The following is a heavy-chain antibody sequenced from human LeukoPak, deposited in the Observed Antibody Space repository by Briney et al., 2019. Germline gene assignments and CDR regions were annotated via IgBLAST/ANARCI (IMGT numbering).Heavy chain of an antibody. CDR2: IYTSGGT. Sequence: SETLSLTCTVSGDSISSYYWSWIRQPPGKGLEWIGYIYTSGGTNYIPSLKGRVTISIDTSKNQFSLRLSSVTAADTAVYYCARSDGIVGEEAWFDPWGQGTLVTVSS. V-gene: IGHV4-4*09. CDR1: GDSISSYY. CDR3: ARSDGIVGEEAWFDP. J-gene: IGHJ5*02. D-gene: IGHD1-26*01.